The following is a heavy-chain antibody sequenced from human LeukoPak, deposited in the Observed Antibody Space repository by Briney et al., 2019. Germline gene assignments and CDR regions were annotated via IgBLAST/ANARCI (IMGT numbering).Heavy chain of an antibody. CDR3: AKEKGISSWPHYNWFDP. D-gene: IGHD6-13*01. CDR2: ISGSGGST. J-gene: IGHJ5*02. V-gene: IGHV3-23*01. Sequence: GGSLRLSCAASGFTFSSYAMSWVRQAPGKGLEWVSAISGSGGSTYYADSVKGRFTISRDNSKNTLYLQMNSLRAEDTAVYYCAKEKGISSWPHYNWFDPWGQGTLVTVSS. CDR1: GFTFSSYA.